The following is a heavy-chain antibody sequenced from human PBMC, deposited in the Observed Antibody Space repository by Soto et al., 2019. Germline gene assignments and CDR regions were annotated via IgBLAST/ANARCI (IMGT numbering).Heavy chain of an antibody. D-gene: IGHD3-10*01. J-gene: IGHJ4*02. CDR1: GGSISSYY. CDR3: ASEGPYSGYFVVDY. Sequence: QVQLQESGPGLVKPSETLSLTCTVSGGSISSYYWCWIWQPAGEGLEWIGRIYTSGSTNYNPAHKSRVTMSVDTSKNQFSLRLGSVSGAGTAVYYCASEGPYSGYFVVDYWGQGTLVSVSS. V-gene: IGHV4-4*07. CDR2: IYTSGST.